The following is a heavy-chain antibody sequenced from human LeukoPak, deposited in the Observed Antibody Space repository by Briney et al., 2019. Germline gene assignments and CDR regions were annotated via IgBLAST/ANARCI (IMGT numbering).Heavy chain of an antibody. D-gene: IGHD4-23*01. V-gene: IGHV3-30*04. Sequence: GGSLRLSCAASGFTFSSYAMHWVRQAPGKGLEWVAVISYDGSNKYYADSVKGRFTISRDNSKNTLYLQMNSLRAEDTAVYYCASWTSSYGGNSGYWGQGTLVTVSS. J-gene: IGHJ4*02. CDR1: GFTFSSYA. CDR2: ISYDGSNK. CDR3: ASWTSSYGGNSGY.